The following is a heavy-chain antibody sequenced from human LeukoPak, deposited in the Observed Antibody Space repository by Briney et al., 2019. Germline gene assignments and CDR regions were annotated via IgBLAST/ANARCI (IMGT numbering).Heavy chain of an antibody. J-gene: IGHJ4*02. V-gene: IGHV3-53*01. CDR3: ARLSGSYYEADY. Sequence: PGGSLRLSCAASGFTVGSSYMGWGRQAPGKGLGWGSVIYSGGSTYYADSMKGQFTLSRDNSKTTLYLQMNSLRGEDTAVYYCARLSGSYYEADYWGQGTLVTVSS. CDR2: IYSGGST. D-gene: IGHD1-26*01. CDR1: GFTVGSSY.